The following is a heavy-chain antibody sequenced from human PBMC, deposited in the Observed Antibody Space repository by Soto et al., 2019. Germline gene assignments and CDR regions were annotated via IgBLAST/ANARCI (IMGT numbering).Heavy chain of an antibody. Sequence: GGSLRLSCAASGFTFSSYAMHWVRQAPGKGLEWVAVISYDGSNKYYADSVKGRFTISRDNSKNTLYLQMNSLGAEDTAVYYCATPPHYDILTGYTPLYYYYGMDVWGQGTTVTVSS. V-gene: IGHV3-30-3*01. CDR3: ATPPHYDILTGYTPLYYYYGMDV. J-gene: IGHJ6*02. CDR1: GFTFSSYA. CDR2: ISYDGSNK. D-gene: IGHD3-9*01.